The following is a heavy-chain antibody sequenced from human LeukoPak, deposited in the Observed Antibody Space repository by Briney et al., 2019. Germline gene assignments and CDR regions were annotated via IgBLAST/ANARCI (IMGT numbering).Heavy chain of an antibody. CDR2: IFYSGST. J-gene: IGHJ4*02. Sequence: SETLSLTCALYGGSFSGYYWSWIRQPPGKGLEWNGNIFYSGSTYYNPSLKSRVTIPVDTSKNQFSLNLRSVTAADTANYCARHYHNGSGRYQTFQNWGLGTLVTVSA. CDR3: ARHYHNGSGRYQTFQN. D-gene: IGHD3-10*01. CDR1: GGSFSGYY. V-gene: IGHV4-34*12.